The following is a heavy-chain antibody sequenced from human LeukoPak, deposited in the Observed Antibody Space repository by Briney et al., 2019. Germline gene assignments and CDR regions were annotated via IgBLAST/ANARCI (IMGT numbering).Heavy chain of an antibody. D-gene: IGHD5-12*01. CDR2: IYYSGGT. J-gene: IGHJ4*02. CDR1: GDSISSGGNY. CDR3: ARWGNSGYASGYFDY. V-gene: IGHV4-31*03. Sequence: SETLSLTCTVSGDSISSGGNYWSWLRQHPGKGLEWIGYIYYSGGTYYNPPLKSRLTISVDTSNNQFSLKLSSVTAADTAVYYCARWGNSGYASGYFDYWGQGTLVTVSS.